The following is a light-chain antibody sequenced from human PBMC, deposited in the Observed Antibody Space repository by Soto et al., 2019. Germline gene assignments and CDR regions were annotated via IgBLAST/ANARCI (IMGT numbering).Light chain of an antibody. V-gene: IGLV2-14*01. CDR3: SSHTSSSTHVV. Sequence: QSVLTQPASVSGSPGQSITISCTGTSSDVGGYNYVSWYQQHPGKAPKLMIYDVSNRPSGVSDRFSGSKSGNTASLTISGLQAEDEADYYCSSHTSSSTHVVFGGGTKLPVL. CDR2: DVS. CDR1: SSDVGGYNY. J-gene: IGLJ2*01.